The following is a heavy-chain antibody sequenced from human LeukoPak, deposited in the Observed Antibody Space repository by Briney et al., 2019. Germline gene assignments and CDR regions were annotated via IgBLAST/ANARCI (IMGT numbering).Heavy chain of an antibody. CDR1: GFTFDDYA. Sequence: GGSLRLSCAASGFTFDDYAMHWVRQAPGKGLEWVSLISRDGGSTYYADSVKGRFTISRDNSKNSLYLQMNSLRTEDTALYYCAKDWGAYYDSSGFYSGDFDYWGQGTLVTVSS. CDR2: ISRDGGST. CDR3: AKDWGAYYDSSGFYSGDFDY. D-gene: IGHD3-22*01. V-gene: IGHV3-43*02. J-gene: IGHJ4*02.